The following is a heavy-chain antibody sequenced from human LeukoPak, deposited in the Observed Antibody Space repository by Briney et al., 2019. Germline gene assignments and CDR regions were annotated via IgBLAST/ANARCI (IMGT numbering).Heavy chain of an antibody. CDR1: GFTFSSYG. CDR3: AKDREMYSSGWSDYFDY. J-gene: IGHJ4*02. D-gene: IGHD6-19*01. Sequence: PGGSLRLSCAASGFTFSSYGMSWVRQAPGKGLEWVSAISGSGGSTYYADSVKGRFTISRDNSKNTLYLQMNSLRAEDTAVYYCAKDREMYSSGWSDYFDYWGQGTLVTVSS. CDR2: ISGSGGST. V-gene: IGHV3-23*01.